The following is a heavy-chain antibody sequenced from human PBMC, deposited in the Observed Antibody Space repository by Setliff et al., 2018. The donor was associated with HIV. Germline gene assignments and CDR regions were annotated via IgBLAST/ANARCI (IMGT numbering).Heavy chain of an antibody. CDR3: ASSGSGSYINWFGP. CDR1: GFTFSPYW. D-gene: IGHD3-10*01. V-gene: IGHV3-74*03. Sequence: PGGSLRLSCAASGFTFSPYWMHWVRQAPGKGLVWVSRINSDGTSTTYADSVKGRFTISRDNAKNTLYLQMNSLRAEDAAVYYCASSGSGSYINWFGPWGQGTLVTVSS. J-gene: IGHJ5*02. CDR2: INSDGTST.